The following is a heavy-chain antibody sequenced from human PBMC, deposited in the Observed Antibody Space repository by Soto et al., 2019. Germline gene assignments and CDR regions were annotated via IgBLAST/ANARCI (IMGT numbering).Heavy chain of an antibody. CDR2: IDQGGSEK. J-gene: IGHJ4*02. CDR1: GFTFSRYW. CDR3: ARYILGVAAFYFDS. D-gene: IGHD6-19*01. Sequence: PGGSLRLSCAASGFTFSRYWMSWVRQAPGKGLEWVANIDQGGSEKYYMDSVKGRFTFSRDNAKNSLYLQMDSLRAEDTAVYYCARYILGVAAFYFDSWGPGTLVTVS. V-gene: IGHV3-7*01.